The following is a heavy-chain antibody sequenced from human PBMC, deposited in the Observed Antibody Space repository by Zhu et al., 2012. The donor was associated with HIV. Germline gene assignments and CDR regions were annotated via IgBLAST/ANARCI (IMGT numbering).Heavy chain of an antibody. CDR2: IFHTGST. CDR3: ARRGIFGSGIMPPICAEFLEH. J-gene: IGHJ1*01. Sequence: QVQLQESGSGLVKPSQTLSLTCAVSGGSVSSSDYSWSWVRQPPGKGLEWIGYIFHTGSTYYNPSLKSRVTISLDRPKNQFSLNLNSVTAADTAVYYCARRGIFGSGIMPPICAEFLEHWGQGTLVTVSS. D-gene: IGHD3-10*01. CDR1: GGSVSSSDYS. V-gene: IGHV4-30-2*01.